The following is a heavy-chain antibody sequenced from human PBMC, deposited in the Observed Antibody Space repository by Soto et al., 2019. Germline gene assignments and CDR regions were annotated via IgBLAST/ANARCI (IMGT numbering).Heavy chain of an antibody. D-gene: IGHD3-10*01. CDR1: GGSITSYY. Sequence: QVQLQESGPGLVKPSETLSLTCTVSGGSITSYYWSWFRQPPGKGLEWIGNIYYSGVTDYNPSLKSRVTMSVDTSRERFSLKLSSVTAADTAIYHCARGGASGATTNYWGRGTLVTVSS. CDR2: IYYSGVT. J-gene: IGHJ4*02. CDR3: ARGGASGATTNY. V-gene: IGHV4-59*01.